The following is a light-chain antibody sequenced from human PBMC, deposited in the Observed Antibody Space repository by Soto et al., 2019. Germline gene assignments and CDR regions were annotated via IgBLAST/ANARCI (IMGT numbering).Light chain of an antibody. CDR2: MAS. J-gene: IGKJ2*01. CDR1: QSISVW. V-gene: IGKV1-5*03. CDR3: QNYDGYST. Sequence: DIQMTQSPSTLSASVGDRVTITCRASQSISVWLAWYQQKPGRAPKLLIDMASSLESGVPSRFSGSGSGTEFTLTISSLQPDDFATYNCQNYDGYSTFGQGTKLEIK.